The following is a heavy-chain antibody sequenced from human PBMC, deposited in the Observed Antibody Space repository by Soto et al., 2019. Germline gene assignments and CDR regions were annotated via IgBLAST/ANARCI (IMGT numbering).Heavy chain of an antibody. Sequence: VQLLESGGGLVQPGGSLRLSCAASGFTFSSYAMSWVRQAPGKGLEWVSAISSSSSYIYYADSVKGRFTISRDNAKNSLYLQMNSLRAEDTAVYYCARLLDYGDYWSYFDYWGQGTLVTVSS. J-gene: IGHJ4*02. CDR2: ISSSSSYI. CDR3: ARLLDYGDYWSYFDY. V-gene: IGHV3-21*01. CDR1: GFTFSSYA. D-gene: IGHD4-17*01.